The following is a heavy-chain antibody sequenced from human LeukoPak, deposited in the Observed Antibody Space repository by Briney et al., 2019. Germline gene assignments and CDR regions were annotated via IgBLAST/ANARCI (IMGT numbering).Heavy chain of an antibody. CDR2: IYYSGST. Sequence: SETLSLTCTVSGGSISSSSYYWGWIRQPPGKGLEWIGSIYYSGSTYYNPSLKSRVTISVDTSKNQFSLKLSSVTAADTAVYYCARVYGSGSYYNALYYYYGMDVWGQGTTVTVSS. V-gene: IGHV4-39*07. D-gene: IGHD3-10*01. CDR1: GGSISSSSYY. J-gene: IGHJ6*02. CDR3: ARVYGSGSYYNALYYYYGMDV.